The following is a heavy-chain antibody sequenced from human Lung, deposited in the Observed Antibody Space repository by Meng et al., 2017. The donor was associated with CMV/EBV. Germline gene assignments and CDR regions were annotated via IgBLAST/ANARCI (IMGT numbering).Heavy chain of an antibody. V-gene: IGHV1-8*01. CDR3: ARGRRITNFDY. J-gene: IGHJ4*02. CDR2: MNPNSGNT. Sequence: SCKDSGYTFTSYDINWVRQATGQGLEWMGWMNPNSGNTGYAQKFQGRVTMTRNTSISTAYMELSSLRSEDTAVYYCARGRRITNFDYWGQGTLVTVSS. D-gene: IGHD3-3*01. CDR1: GYTFTSYD.